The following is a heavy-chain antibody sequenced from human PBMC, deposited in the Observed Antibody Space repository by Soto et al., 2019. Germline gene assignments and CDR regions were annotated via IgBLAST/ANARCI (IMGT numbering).Heavy chain of an antibody. J-gene: IGHJ4*02. CDR1: GFTFSSSP. D-gene: IGHD3-16*01. CDR2: ISGSDS. CDR3: LKGGWGAPLDY. V-gene: IGHV3-23*01. Sequence: GGSLRLSCAASGFTFSSSPMTWVRQAPGKGLEWVSTISGSDSFYADSVKGRFTISRDDSKKTLNLQMNSLRVEDTGIYHCLKGGWGAPLDYWGQGTLVTVSS.